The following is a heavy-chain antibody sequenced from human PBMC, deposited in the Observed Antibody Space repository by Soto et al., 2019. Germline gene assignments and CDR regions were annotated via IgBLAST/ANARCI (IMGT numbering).Heavy chain of an antibody. CDR3: ARALQYHNWFDP. Sequence: SETLSLTCTVSGGSISSGDYYWSWIRQPPGKGLEWIGYIYYSGSTYYNPSLKSRVTISVDTSKNQSSLKLSSVAAADTAVYYCARALQYHNWFDPWGQGTLVTVSS. J-gene: IGHJ5*02. D-gene: IGHD4-4*01. CDR1: GGSISSGDYY. V-gene: IGHV4-30-4*01. CDR2: IYYSGST.